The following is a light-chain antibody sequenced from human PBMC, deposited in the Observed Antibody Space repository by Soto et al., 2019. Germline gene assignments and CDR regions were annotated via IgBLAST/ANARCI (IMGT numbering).Light chain of an antibody. J-gene: IGKJ4*01. V-gene: IGKV4-1*01. CDR1: QSDFYTSNNKNY. Sequence: DIVMTQSPDSLAVSLGGRATISCKSSQSDFYTSNNKNYLSWYQQKAGQPPKLLIYWASTRQSGVPDRFSGSGSGTDFTLTISSLQAEYVALYYCQQYYSTPLTFGGGTKVDIK. CDR2: WAS. CDR3: QQYYSTPLT.